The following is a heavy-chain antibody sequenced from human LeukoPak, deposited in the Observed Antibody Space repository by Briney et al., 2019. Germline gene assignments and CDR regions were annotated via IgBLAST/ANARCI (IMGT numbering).Heavy chain of an antibody. D-gene: IGHD3-10*01. CDR3: ATNILVRDIINWFDP. CDR1: GYTFTGYY. CDR2: IKPNSGDT. V-gene: IGHV1-2*02. Sequence: ASVKVSCKASGYTFTGYYMHWVRQAPGQGLEWMGWIKPNSGDTRSAQKFQGRVIMTRDTSTGTAYMELSSLRYDDTAVYYCATNILVRDIINWFDPWGQGTLVTVSS. J-gene: IGHJ5*02.